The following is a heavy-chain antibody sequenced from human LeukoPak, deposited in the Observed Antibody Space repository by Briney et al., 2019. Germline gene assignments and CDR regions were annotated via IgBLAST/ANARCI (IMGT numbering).Heavy chain of an antibody. CDR1: GGSISSYY. CDR2: IYTSGST. J-gene: IGHJ6*04. D-gene: IGHD2-2*01. CDR3: ASARTTAFMDV. Sequence: SVTLSLTCTVSGGSISSYYWSWIRQPAGKGLEWIGRIYTSGSTNYDPSLKSRVTMSVDTSKNQFSLKLSSVTAADTAVYYCASARTTAFMDVWGKGTTVTVSS. V-gene: IGHV4-4*07.